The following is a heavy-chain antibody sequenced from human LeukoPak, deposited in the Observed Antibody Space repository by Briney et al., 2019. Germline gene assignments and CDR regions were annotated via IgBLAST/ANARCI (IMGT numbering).Heavy chain of an antibody. Sequence: GGSLRLSCAAPGFTFSSYAMHWVRQAPGKGLEWVAVISYDGSNKYYADSVKGRFTISRDNSKNTLYLQMNSLRAEDTAVYYCARDYCGGDCYSDYYYGMDVWGQGTTVTVSS. CDR2: ISYDGSNK. J-gene: IGHJ6*02. CDR3: ARDYCGGDCYSDYYYGMDV. CDR1: GFTFSSYA. V-gene: IGHV3-30-3*01. D-gene: IGHD2-21*02.